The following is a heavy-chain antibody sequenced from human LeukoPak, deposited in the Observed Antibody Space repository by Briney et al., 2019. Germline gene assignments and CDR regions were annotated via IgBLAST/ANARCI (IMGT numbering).Heavy chain of an antibody. CDR1: GGSFSGYY. D-gene: IGHD3-3*01. CDR3: ARGLFWSGYPSYGY. J-gene: IGHJ4*02. V-gene: IGHV4-34*01. CDR2: INHSGST. Sequence: PSETLSLTCAVYGGSFSGYYWSWIRQPPGKGLEWIGEINHSGSTNYNPSLKSRVTISVDTSKNQFSLKLSSVTAADTAVYYCARGLFWSGYPSYGYWGQGTLVTVSS.